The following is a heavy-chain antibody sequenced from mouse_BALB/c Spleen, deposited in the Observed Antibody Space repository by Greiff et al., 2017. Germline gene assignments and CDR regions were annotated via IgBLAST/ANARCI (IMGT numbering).Heavy chain of an antibody. J-gene: IGHJ2*01. CDR1: GYTFTDHA. Sequence: QVQLQQSDTELLKPGASVKISCKASGYTFTDHAIHWVKQRPEQGLEWIGYISPGNGDIKYNEKFKGKATLTADKSSSTAYMQLNSLTSEDSAVYFCRGTTATVYFDYWGQGTTLTVSS. CDR2: ISPGNGDI. CDR3: RGTTATVYFDY. D-gene: IGHD1-2*01. V-gene: IGHV1S53*03.